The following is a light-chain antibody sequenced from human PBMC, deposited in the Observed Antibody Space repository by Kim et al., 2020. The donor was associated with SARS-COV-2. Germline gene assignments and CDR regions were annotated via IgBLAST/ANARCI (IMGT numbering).Light chain of an antibody. V-gene: IGLV3-19*01. CDR2: GKN. J-gene: IGLJ2*01. CDR1: SLRSYY. Sequence: SSELTQDPAVSVALGQTVRITCQGDSLRSYYASWYQQKPGQAPVLVIYGKNNRRSGIPDRFSGSSSGNSASLTITGAQAEDEADYYCNSRDSSGNHVVFGGGTQLTVL. CDR3: NSRDSSGNHVV.